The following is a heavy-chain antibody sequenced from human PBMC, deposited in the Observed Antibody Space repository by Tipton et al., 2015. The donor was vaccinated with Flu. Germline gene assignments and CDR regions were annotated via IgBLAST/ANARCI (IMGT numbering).Heavy chain of an antibody. CDR3: ARGEFPARTIDAFDI. J-gene: IGHJ3*02. Sequence: QSGAEVKKPGASVKVSCKASGYTFPSYGISWVRQAPGQGLEWMGGFSAYNGNGIYAQKFQGRVTMTTDTSASSAYMELRSLRTDDTAVYYCARGEFPARTIDAFDIWGQGTMVTVSS. V-gene: IGHV1-18*01. CDR1: GYTFPSYG. CDR2: FSAYNGNG. D-gene: IGHD3-10*01.